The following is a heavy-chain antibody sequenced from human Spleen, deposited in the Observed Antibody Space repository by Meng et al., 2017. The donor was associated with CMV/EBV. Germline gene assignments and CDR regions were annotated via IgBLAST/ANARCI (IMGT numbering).Heavy chain of an antibody. CDR2: INHSGST. CDR3: ARDGDGYPTDY. CDR1: GGSFSGNS. D-gene: IGHD5-24*01. Sequence: HVQLQTRGARLVEPSASVSLSRAVYGGSFSGNSWSWIRQPPGKGLEWIGEINHSGSTNYNPSLKSRVTISVDTSKNQFSLKLSSVTAADTAVYYCARDGDGYPTDYWGQGTLVTVSS. J-gene: IGHJ4*02. V-gene: IGHV4-34*01.